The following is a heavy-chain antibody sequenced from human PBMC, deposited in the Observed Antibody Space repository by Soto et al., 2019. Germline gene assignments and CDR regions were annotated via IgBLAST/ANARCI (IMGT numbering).Heavy chain of an antibody. V-gene: IGHV3-74*01. CDR2: INSDGSST. D-gene: IGHD1-26*01. CDR3: ARGGSLNWCFEL. Sequence: EVQLVESGGGLVQPGGSLRLSCAASGFTFSSYWMHWVRQAPGKGLVWVSRINSDGSSTNYADSVKGRFTISRDNAKNTLYLQMNSLRAEDTAVYYCARGGSLNWCFELWCRGTLVTVSS. CDR1: GFTFSSYW. J-gene: IGHJ2*01.